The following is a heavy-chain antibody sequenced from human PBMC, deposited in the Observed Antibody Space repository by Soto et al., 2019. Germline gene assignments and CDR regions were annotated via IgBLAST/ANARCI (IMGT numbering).Heavy chain of an antibody. CDR1: GYTFTSYA. Sequence: ASVKVSCKASGYTFTSYAMHWVRQAPGQRLEWMGWINAGNGNTKYSQKFQGRVTITRDTSASTAYMELSSLRSEDTAVYYCARARVTMISWFDPWGEGTLVSVSS. V-gene: IGHV1-3*01. D-gene: IGHD3-22*01. J-gene: IGHJ5*02. CDR2: INAGNGNT. CDR3: ARARVTMISWFDP.